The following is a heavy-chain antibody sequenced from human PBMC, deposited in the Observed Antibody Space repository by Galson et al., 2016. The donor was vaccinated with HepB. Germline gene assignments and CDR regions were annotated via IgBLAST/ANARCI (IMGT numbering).Heavy chain of an antibody. CDR3: AQFCSTTSCYEAGYYPGMDV. Sequence: SVKVSCKASGGTFSSYTISWVRQAPGQGLEWMGGIIPIFGTTNYAQKFQGRVTVTADESTSTAYIDLTSLTSEDTAVYYCAQFCSTTSCYEAGYYPGMDVWGQGTTVTVSS. CDR1: GGTFSSYT. V-gene: IGHV1-69*13. CDR2: IIPIFGTT. J-gene: IGHJ6*02. D-gene: IGHD2-2*01.